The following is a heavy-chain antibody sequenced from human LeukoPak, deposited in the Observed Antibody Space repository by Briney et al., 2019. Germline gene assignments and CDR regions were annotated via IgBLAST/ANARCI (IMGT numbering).Heavy chain of an antibody. J-gene: IGHJ3*02. CDR3: AKAADDFDI. CDR2: IPYDGSKE. CDR1: GFTFSTYW. V-gene: IGHV3-30*02. Sequence: GGSLRLSCVASGFTFSTYWMSWVRQAPGKGLEWMAFIPYDGSKEYYADSVKGRFIISRDNSKKTLYLQINSLRAEDTAVYYCAKAADDFDIWGQGTMVTVSS.